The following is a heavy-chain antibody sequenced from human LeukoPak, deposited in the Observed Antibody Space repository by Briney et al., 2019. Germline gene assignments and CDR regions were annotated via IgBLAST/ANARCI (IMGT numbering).Heavy chain of an antibody. Sequence: PGGSLRLSCAASGFTFDDYDINWVRQAPGKGLEWVSHINWNGNTIGYADSVKGRFTISRDNAKNSVFLQMNSLRAEDTAVYYCARVGISPTPDYWGQGTLVTVSS. CDR2: INWNGNTI. CDR1: GFTFDDYD. J-gene: IGHJ4*02. V-gene: IGHV3-20*04. CDR3: ARVGISPTPDY.